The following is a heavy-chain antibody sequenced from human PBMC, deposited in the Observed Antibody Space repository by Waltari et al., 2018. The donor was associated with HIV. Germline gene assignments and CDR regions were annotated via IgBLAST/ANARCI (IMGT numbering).Heavy chain of an antibody. CDR1: GGSISSSSYY. CDR3: ARMGQTDDILTGHHY. V-gene: IGHV4-39*01. D-gene: IGHD3-9*01. CDR2: IYYSGST. Sequence: QLHLQESGPGLVKPSETLSLTCTVSGGSISSSSYYWGWIRQPPEKGLEWIGSIYYSGSTYYTPSLKSRVIISVDTSKNQFSAKLSSVTAADTAVYYCARMGQTDDILTGHHYWGQGTLVTVSS. J-gene: IGHJ4*02.